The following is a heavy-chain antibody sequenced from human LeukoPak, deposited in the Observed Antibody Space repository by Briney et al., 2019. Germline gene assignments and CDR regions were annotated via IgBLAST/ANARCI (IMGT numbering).Heavy chain of an antibody. CDR1: GFTFSSYW. J-gene: IGHJ4*02. CDR2: IKQDGSEK. V-gene: IGHV3-7*04. CDR3: ARGSKSYGDYIRSRIHYFDY. D-gene: IGHD4-17*01. Sequence: GGSLRLSCAASGFTFSSYWMSWVRQAPGKGLEWVANIKQDGSEKYYVDSVKGRFTISRDNAKNSLYLQMNSLRAEDTAVYYCARGSKSYGDYIRSRIHYFDYWGQGTLVTVSS.